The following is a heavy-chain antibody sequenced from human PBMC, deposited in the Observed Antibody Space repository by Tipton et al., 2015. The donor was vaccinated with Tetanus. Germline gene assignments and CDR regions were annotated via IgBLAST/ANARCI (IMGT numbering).Heavy chain of an antibody. CDR3: ARHLTYTYTSRYFDY. J-gene: IGHJ4*02. CDR1: GGSISSGGYY. Sequence: LRLSCTVSGGSISSGGYYWTWIRQHPGKGLEWIGNIYHRGSTSYSPSLKSRVTMSVDTSRNQFSLNLTSVTAADTAVYYCARHLTYTYTSRYFDYWGLGTLVTVSS. D-gene: IGHD5-18*01. V-gene: IGHV4-31*02. CDR2: IYHRGST.